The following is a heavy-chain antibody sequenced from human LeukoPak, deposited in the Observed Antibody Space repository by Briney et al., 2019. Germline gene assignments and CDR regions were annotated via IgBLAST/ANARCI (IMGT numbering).Heavy chain of an antibody. CDR3: AGLEYCAYGVCYTGVDETFNI. J-gene: IGHJ3*02. V-gene: IGHV4-39*01. D-gene: IGHD2-8*01. CDR2: IYYSGIT. CDR1: GGSISSSSYY. Sequence: SETLSLTCTVSGGSISSSSYYWAWIRQPPGKGLEWIGSIYYSGITYYNPSLKSRVTISLDMSKSQFSLKLSSVTAADTAMYYCAGLEYCAYGVCYTGVDETFNIWGQGTRVTVSS.